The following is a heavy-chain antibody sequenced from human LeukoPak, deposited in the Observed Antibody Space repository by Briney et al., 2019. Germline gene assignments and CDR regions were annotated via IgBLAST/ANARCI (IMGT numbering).Heavy chain of an antibody. Sequence: GGSLRLSCAASGFTFSSYAMSWVRQAPGKGLEWVSAISGSGGSTYYADSVKGRFTISRDNSKNTLYLQMNSLRAEDTAVYYCAREHYYYDSSGYYPFDYWGQGTLVTVSS. J-gene: IGHJ4*02. CDR3: AREHYYYDSSGYYPFDY. V-gene: IGHV3-23*01. CDR2: ISGSGGST. CDR1: GFTFSSYA. D-gene: IGHD3-22*01.